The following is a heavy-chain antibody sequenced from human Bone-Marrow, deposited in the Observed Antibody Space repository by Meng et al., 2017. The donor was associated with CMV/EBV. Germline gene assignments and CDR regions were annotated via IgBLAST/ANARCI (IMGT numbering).Heavy chain of an antibody. CDR2: ISSSSSTI. CDR1: GFTFSSYA. Sequence: GGSLRLSCAASGFTFSSYAMSWVRQAPGKGLEWVSYISSSSSTIYYADSVKGRFTISRDNAKNSLYLQMNSLRAEDTAVYYCARGLWFGENVDWFDPWGQGTLVTVSS. J-gene: IGHJ5*02. V-gene: IGHV3-48*04. CDR3: ARGLWFGENVDWFDP. D-gene: IGHD3-10*01.